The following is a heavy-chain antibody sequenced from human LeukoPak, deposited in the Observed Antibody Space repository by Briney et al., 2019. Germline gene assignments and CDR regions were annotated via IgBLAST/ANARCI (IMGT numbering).Heavy chain of an antibody. CDR2: ITGSSSII. J-gene: IGHJ3*02. D-gene: IGHD1-26*01. V-gene: IGHV3-48*04. CDR3: ARDSPYSGSPHSDAFDI. CDR1: GFTFGSYT. Sequence: GGSLRLSCAAPGFTFGSYTMNWVRQTPGKGLEWLAYITGSSSIIYYTDSVKGRFTVSRDNAKNSLYLQMNSLRVEDTAVYYCARDSPYSGSPHSDAFDIWGQGTLVTVSS.